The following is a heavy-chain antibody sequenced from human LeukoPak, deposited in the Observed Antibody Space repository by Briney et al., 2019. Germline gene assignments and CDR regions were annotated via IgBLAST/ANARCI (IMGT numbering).Heavy chain of an antibody. V-gene: IGHV4-31*03. Sequence: SETLSLTCTVSGGSISSGGYYWSWIRQHPGKGLEWIGYIYYSGSTYYNPSLKSRVTISVDTSRNQFSLKLSSVTAADTAVYYCASLGGYGGFFVGNWSAPGGRGPLVTVSS. J-gene: IGHJ5*02. CDR3: ASLGGYGGFFVGNWSAP. D-gene: IGHD2-8*02. CDR1: GGSISSGGYY. CDR2: IYYSGST.